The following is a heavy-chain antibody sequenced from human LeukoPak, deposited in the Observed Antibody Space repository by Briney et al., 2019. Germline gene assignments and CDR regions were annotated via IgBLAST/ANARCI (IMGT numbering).Heavy chain of an antibody. CDR3: AREGTYYDFWSGYSDPVYYFDY. CDR1: GGSISSHY. J-gene: IGHJ4*02. V-gene: IGHV4-59*11. CDR2: IYYSGST. D-gene: IGHD3-3*01. Sequence: SEALSLTCTVSGGSISSHYWSWIRQPPGKGLEWIGYIYYSGSTNYNPSLKSRVTISVDTSKNQFSLKLSSVPAADTAVYYCAREGTYYDFWSGYSDPVYYFDYWGQGTLVTVSS.